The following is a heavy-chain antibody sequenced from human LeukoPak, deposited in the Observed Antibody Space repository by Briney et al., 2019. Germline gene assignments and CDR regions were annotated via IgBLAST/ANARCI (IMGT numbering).Heavy chain of an antibody. CDR3: ARDPSKYYYYYMDV. J-gene: IGHJ6*03. D-gene: IGHD2/OR15-2a*01. V-gene: IGHV1-2*02. CDR1: GYTFTGYY. Sequence: GASVKVSCKASGYTFTGYYMHWVRQAPGQGLEWMGWINPNSGGTNYAQKFQGRVTMTRDTSISTAYMELSRLRSDDTAVYYCARDPSKYYYYYMDVWGKGTTVTVSS. CDR2: INPNSGGT.